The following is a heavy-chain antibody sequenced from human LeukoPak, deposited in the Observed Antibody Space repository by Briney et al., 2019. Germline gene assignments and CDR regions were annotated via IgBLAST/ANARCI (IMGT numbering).Heavy chain of an antibody. CDR3: ARDRTQGYGGNSDY. J-gene: IGHJ4*02. Sequence: GGSLRLSCAASGFTFSAYEMNWVRQAPGKGLEWLSYISGSGDTIYYAESVKGRFTISRDNAKNSLYLQMNSLRAEDTAVYYCARDRTQGYGGNSDYWGQGTLVTVSS. D-gene: IGHD4-23*01. CDR2: ISGSGDTI. CDR1: GFTFSAYE. V-gene: IGHV3-48*03.